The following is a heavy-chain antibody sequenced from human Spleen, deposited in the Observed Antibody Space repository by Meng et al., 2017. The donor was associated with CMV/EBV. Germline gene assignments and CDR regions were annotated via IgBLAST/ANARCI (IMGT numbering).Heavy chain of an antibody. CDR3: AREYYDFWSGYYPYYYYGMDV. D-gene: IGHD3-3*01. J-gene: IGHJ6*02. CDR2: INPNSGGT. Sequence: ASVKVSCKASGYTFTSYEINWVRQAPGQGLEWMGWINPNSGGTNYAQKFQGRVTMTRDTSISTAYMELSRLRSDDTAVYYCAREYYDFWSGYYPYYYYGMDVWGQGTTVTVSS. V-gene: IGHV1-2*02. CDR1: GYTFTSYE.